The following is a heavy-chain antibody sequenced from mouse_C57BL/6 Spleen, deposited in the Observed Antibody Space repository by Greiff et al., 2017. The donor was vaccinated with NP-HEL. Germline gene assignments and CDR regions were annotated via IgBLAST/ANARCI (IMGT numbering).Heavy chain of an antibody. Sequence: QVQLQQSGAELVRPGASVTLSCKASGYTFTDYEMHWVKQTPVHGLEWIGAIDPETGGTAYNQKFKGKAILTADKSSSTAYMELRSLTSEDSAVYYCTRFAGSSFDDWGQGTTLTVSS. CDR3: TRFAGSSFDD. CDR1: GYTFTDYE. CDR2: IDPETGGT. J-gene: IGHJ2*01. D-gene: IGHD1-1*01. V-gene: IGHV1-15*01.